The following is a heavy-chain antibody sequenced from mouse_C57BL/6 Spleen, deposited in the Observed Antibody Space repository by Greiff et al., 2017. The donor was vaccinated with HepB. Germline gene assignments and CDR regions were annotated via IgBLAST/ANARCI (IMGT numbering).Heavy chain of an antibody. CDR1: GYTFTSYW. CDR2: IDPSDSYT. CDR3: ARGDGSQAWFAY. V-gene: IGHV1-69*01. Sequence: QVQLQQPGAELVMPGASVKLSCKASGYTFTSYWMHWVKQRPGQGLEWIGEIDPSDSYTNYNQKFKGKSTLTVDKSSSTAYMQLSSLTSEDSAVYYCARGDGSQAWFAYWGQWTLVTVSA. D-gene: IGHD1-1*01. J-gene: IGHJ3*01.